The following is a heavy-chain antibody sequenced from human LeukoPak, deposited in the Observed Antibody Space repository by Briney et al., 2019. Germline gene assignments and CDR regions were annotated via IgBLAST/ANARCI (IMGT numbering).Heavy chain of an antibody. J-gene: IGHJ6*03. Sequence: SQTLSLTCTVSGGSISSGSYYWSWIRQPAGKGLEWIGRIYTSGSANYNPSLKSRVTISVDTSKNQFSLKLSSVTAADTAVYYCARTPYYYYYYMDVWGKGTTVTVSS. V-gene: IGHV4-61*02. CDR3: ARTPYYYYYYMDV. CDR2: IYTSGSA. CDR1: GGSISSGSYY.